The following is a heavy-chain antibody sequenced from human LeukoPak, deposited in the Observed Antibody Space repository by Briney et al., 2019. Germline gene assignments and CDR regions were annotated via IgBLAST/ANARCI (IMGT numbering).Heavy chain of an antibody. V-gene: IGHV4-39*01. Sequence: SETLSLTCTVSGGSISISSYYWGWIRQPPGQGLEWIGSIYYSGSTYYNPSLKSRVTISVDTSKNQFSLKLSSVTAADTAVYYCASSIPTGYSYGYYYWGQGTLVTVSS. CDR2: IYYSGST. CDR1: GGSISISSYY. J-gene: IGHJ4*02. CDR3: ASSIPTGYSYGYYY. D-gene: IGHD5-18*01.